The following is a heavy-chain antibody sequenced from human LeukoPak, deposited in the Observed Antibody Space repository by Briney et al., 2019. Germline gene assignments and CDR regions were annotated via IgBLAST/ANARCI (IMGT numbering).Heavy chain of an antibody. CDR3: VRHLILADYYNWFDP. J-gene: IGHJ5*02. D-gene: IGHD3-9*01. CDR1: GGSVSSYY. Sequence: SETLSLTCTVSGGSVSSYYWSWIRQPPGKGLEWIGYIYYTGSTKYNPSLKSRVTISVDTSMNQFSLNLSSVTAADTAVYYCVRHLILADYYNWFDPWGQGTLVTVSS. V-gene: IGHV4-59*08. CDR2: IYYTGST.